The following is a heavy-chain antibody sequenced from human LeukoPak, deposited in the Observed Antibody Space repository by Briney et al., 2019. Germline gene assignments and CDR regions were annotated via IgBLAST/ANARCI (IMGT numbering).Heavy chain of an antibody. CDR3: ARGVNSGNFYYYYFYYMDV. Sequence: GASVKVSCKASGGTFSSYAISWVRQAPGQGLEWMGGIIPIFGTANYAQKFQGRVTITADESTSTAYMELSSLRSEDTAVYYCARGVNSGNFYYYYFYYMDVWGKGTTVTVSS. D-gene: IGHD1-26*01. CDR1: GGTFSSYA. J-gene: IGHJ6*03. V-gene: IGHV1-69*13. CDR2: IIPIFGTA.